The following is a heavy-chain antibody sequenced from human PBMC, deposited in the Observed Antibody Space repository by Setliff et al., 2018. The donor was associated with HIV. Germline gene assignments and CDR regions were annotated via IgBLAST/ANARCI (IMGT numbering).Heavy chain of an antibody. J-gene: IGHJ4*02. CDR2: IYPGDSDT. Sequence: GESLKISCQGSGYRFTSYWIAWVRQMPGKGLEWMGLIYPGDSDTRYSPAFQGQVTISVDKSITTAYLQWSSLKASDTAVYYCARSPCVGVAGEFEYWGQGTLVTVSS. D-gene: IGHD6-19*01. CDR1: GYRFTSYW. CDR3: ARSPCVGVAGEFEY. V-gene: IGHV5-51*01.